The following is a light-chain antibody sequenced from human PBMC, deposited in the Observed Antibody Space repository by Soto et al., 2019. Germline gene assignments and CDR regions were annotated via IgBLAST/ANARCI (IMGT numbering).Light chain of an antibody. V-gene: IGKV4-1*01. CDR3: QQYYSMWT. CDR1: QSVLYSSNNKNY. J-gene: IGKJ1*01. CDR2: WAS. Sequence: DIVMTQSPDSLAVSLGERAPINCKSSQSVLYSSNNKNYLAWYQQKPGQPPKLLIYWASTRESGVPDRFSGNGSGTDFTLTISSLQAEDVAVYYCQQYYSMWTFGQGTKVEIK.